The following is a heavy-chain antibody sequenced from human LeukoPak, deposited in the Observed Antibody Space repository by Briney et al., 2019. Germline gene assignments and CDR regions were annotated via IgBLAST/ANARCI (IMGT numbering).Heavy chain of an antibody. J-gene: IGHJ4*02. V-gene: IGHV1-2*02. CDR2: INPNSGGT. CDR1: GYTFTGYY. Sequence: ASVKVSCKASGYTFTGYYMHWVRQAPGQGLEWMGWINPNSGGTNYAQKFQGRVTMTRDTSISTAYMELSGLRSDDTAVYYCAREVPYGGNVIDYWGQGTLVTVSS. CDR3: AREVPYGGNVIDY. D-gene: IGHD4-23*01.